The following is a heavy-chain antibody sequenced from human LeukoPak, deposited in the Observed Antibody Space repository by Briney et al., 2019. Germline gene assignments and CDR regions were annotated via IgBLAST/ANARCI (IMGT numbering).Heavy chain of an antibody. D-gene: IGHD1-1*01. CDR1: GGSISNNSYY. CDR2: IYYSGSP. J-gene: IGHJ4*02. V-gene: IGHV4-39*01. Sequence: SETLSLTCTVSGGSISNNSYYWAWIRQPPGKGLECIGSIYYSGSPSYNPSLKSRVTISVDTSKNQFSLRLSSVTAADTAVYYCATWRTAKTGFDYWGQGTLVTVSS. CDR3: ATWRTAKTGFDY.